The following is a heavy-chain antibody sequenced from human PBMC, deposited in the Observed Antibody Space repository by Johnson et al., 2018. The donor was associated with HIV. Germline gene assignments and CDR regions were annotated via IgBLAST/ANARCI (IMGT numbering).Heavy chain of an antibody. D-gene: IGHD3-16*01. Sequence: VQLVESGGVVVQPGGSLRLSCAASGFTFDDYTMHWVRQAPGKGLEWVSLISWDGGSTYYADTVKGRFTISSDNSNNSLYLQMNSLRTEDTALYYCAKDFSAVRVGGHAFDIWGQGTMVTVSS. V-gene: IGHV3-43*01. CDR3: AKDFSAVRVGGHAFDI. CDR1: GFTFDDYT. CDR2: ISWDGGST. J-gene: IGHJ3*02.